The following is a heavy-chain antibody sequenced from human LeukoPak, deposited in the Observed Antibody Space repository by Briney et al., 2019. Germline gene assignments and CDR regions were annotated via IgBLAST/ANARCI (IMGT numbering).Heavy chain of an antibody. D-gene: IGHD2-2*01. CDR3: ARGVLPAAMRGIGDAFDI. J-gene: IGHJ3*02. CDR1: GYTFTSYY. CDR2: INPSGGST. V-gene: IGHV1-46*01. Sequence: GASVKVSCKASGYTFTSYYMHWVRQAPGQGLEWMGIINPSGGSTSYAQKFQGRVTMTRDTSITTAYMELSRLRSDDTAVYFCARGVLPAAMRGIGDAFDIWGQGTMVTVSS.